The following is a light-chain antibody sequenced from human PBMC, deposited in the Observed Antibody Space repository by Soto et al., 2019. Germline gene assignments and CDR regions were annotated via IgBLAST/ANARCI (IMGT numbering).Light chain of an antibody. CDR3: QQYNNWPPYIWT. J-gene: IGKJ1*01. V-gene: IGKV3-15*01. CDR2: GAS. CDR1: QSVSSN. Sequence: EIVMTQSPATLSVSPGERATLSCRASQSVSSNLAWYQQKPGQAPRLLIYGASTRATGIPARFSGSGSGTEFTLTISSLQSEDFAVYYCQQYNNWPPYIWTLGQGTKLDIK.